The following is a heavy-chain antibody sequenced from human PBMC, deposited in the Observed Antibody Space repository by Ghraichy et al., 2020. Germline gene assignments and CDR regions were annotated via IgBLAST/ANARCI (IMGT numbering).Heavy chain of an antibody. J-gene: IGHJ4*02. CDR3: ATLYYYDSSGYRDYFDY. V-gene: IGHV4-34*01. CDR1: GGSFSGYY. CDR2: INHSGST. D-gene: IGHD3-22*01. Sequence: SETLSLTCAVYGGSFSGYYWSWIRQPPGKGLEWIGEINHSGSTNYNPSLKSRVTISVDTSKNQFSLKLSSVTAADTAVYYCATLYYYDSSGYRDYFDYWGQGTLVNVAS.